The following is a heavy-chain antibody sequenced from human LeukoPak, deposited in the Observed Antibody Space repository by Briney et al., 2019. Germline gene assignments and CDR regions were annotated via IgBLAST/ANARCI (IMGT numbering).Heavy chain of an antibody. CDR1: GFTVSSTY. D-gene: IGHD3-22*01. CDR3: ARDPDDSSGYRN. V-gene: IGHV3-66*02. Sequence: GGSLRLSCATSGFTVSSTYMSWVRQAPGKGLEWVSVIHSGGSTYYADSVKGRFTISRDNSKNTVYLEMNSLRAEDTAVYYCARDPDDSSGYRNWGQGTLVTVSS. J-gene: IGHJ4*02. CDR2: IHSGGST.